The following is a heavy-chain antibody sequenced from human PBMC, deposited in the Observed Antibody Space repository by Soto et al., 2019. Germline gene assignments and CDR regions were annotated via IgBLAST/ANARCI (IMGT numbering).Heavy chain of an antibody. Sequence: QVQLVQSGAEVKKPGSSVKVSCKASGGTFSSYAISWVRQAPGQGLECLGGIIPILGTANYAQQFPGRVTITADEATRTSYMELSRLRSEDTAVYYCALGVRGVIITQPWGMDVWVQGTTVTVS. V-gene: IGHV1-69*01. D-gene: IGHD3-10*01. CDR3: ALGVRGVIITQPWGMDV. J-gene: IGHJ6*02. CDR2: IIPILGTA. CDR1: GGTFSSYA.